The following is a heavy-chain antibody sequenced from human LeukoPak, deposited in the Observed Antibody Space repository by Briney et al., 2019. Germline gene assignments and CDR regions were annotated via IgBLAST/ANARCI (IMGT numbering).Heavy chain of an antibody. CDR2: INHSGST. CDR1: GGSFSGYY. J-gene: IGHJ6*02. Sequence: SETLSLTCAVYGGSFSGYYWSWIRQPPGKGLEWIGEINHSGSTNYNPSLKSRVTISVDTSKNQFSLKLSSVTAADTAVYYCNSLEWLKGSYGMDVWGQGTTVTVSS. V-gene: IGHV4-34*01. D-gene: IGHD3-3*01. CDR3: NSLEWLKGSYGMDV.